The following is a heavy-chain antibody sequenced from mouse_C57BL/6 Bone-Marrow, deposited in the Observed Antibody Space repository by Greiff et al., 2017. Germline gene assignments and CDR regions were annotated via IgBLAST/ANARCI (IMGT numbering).Heavy chain of an antibody. Sequence: EVKVEESGGGLVQPGGSLKLSCAASGFTFSDYYMYWVRQTPEKRLEWVAYISNGGGSTYYPDTVKGRFTISRDNAKNTLYLQMSRLKSEDTAMYYCARPPLTFVYYAMDYWGQGTSVTVSS. D-gene: IGHD4-1*01. CDR2: ISNGGGST. J-gene: IGHJ4*01. CDR1: GFTFSDYY. CDR3: ARPPLTFVYYAMDY. V-gene: IGHV5-12*01.